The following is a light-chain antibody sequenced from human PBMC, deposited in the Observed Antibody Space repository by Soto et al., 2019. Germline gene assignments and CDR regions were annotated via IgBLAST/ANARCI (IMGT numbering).Light chain of an antibody. V-gene: IGLV4-69*01. CDR3: QTWGTGYWV. Sequence: QPVLTQSPSASASLGASVKLTCTLSSGHSIYAIAWHQQQPEKGPRYLMKLNSDGSHTKGDGIPDRFSGSSSGAERYLTISSLQSEDEADYYCQTWGTGYWVFGGGTKLTVL. CDR2: LNSDGSH. CDR1: SGHSIYA. J-gene: IGLJ3*02.